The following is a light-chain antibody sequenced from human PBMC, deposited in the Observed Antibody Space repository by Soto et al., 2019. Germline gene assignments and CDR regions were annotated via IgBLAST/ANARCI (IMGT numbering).Light chain of an antibody. CDR1: QTVSSS. J-gene: IGKJ4*01. CDR2: EAS. V-gene: IGKV3-11*01. CDR3: QQHINWRLT. Sequence: EIVLTQSPGTLSLSPGERANLSCRASQTVSSSLAWYQQKPGQAPRLLIYEASNRATGIPARFSGSGSGADFTLTSCRLEPEDFALYYGQQHINWRLTFGGGTKVDIK.